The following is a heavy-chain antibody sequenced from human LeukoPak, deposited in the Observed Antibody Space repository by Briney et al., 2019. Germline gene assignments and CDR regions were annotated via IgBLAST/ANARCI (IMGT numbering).Heavy chain of an antibody. Sequence: GESLRLSCAVSGFTFTDTYMTCIRQAPGKGLESLSYISPSGTYISYADSVKGRFTISRDNAKTSLYLQMNSLRAEDTAVYYCTRDPRRLDYWGQGTLVTVSS. CDR1: GFTFTDTY. CDR3: TRDPRRLDY. J-gene: IGHJ4*02. CDR2: ISPSGTYI. V-gene: IGHV3-11*01.